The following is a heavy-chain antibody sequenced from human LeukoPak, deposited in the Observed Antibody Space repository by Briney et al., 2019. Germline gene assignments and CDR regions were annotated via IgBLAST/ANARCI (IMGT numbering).Heavy chain of an antibody. D-gene: IGHD3-16*01. CDR1: GYSFSIYW. J-gene: IGHJ3*02. Sequence: GESLKISCKGSGYSFSIYWIAWVRQMPGKRLEWMGIIYPGDSDTRYSPSFQGQVTISADKSISTAYLQWSSLKALDTAMYYCARRSPLRGDAFDIWGQGTMVTASS. CDR2: IYPGDSDT. V-gene: IGHV5-51*01. CDR3: ARRSPLRGDAFDI.